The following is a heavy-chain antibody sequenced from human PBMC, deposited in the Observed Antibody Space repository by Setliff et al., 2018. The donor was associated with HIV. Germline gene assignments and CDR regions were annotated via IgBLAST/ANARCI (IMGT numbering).Heavy chain of an antibody. D-gene: IGHD4-17*01. J-gene: IGHJ4*02. V-gene: IGHV1-8*01. CDR1: GYSFTGYD. CDR2: MNPSTGEI. Sequence: ASVKVSCKASGYSFTGYDINWVRQATGQGLEWMAWMNPSTGEIGYAQKFQGRFTISRDNAKNSLYVQMNSLRAEDTAVYYCARGQTTGEYWGQGTLVTVS. CDR3: ARGQTTGEY.